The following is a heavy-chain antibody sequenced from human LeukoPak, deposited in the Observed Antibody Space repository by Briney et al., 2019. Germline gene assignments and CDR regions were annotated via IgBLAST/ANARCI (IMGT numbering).Heavy chain of an antibody. CDR3: ARYGGGVVVFDY. CDR1: GFTFSDYA. V-gene: IGHV3-23*01. D-gene: IGHD3-3*01. Sequence: PGGSLRLSCAASGFTFSDYAMNWVRQAPGRGLEWVSTISGSGGSTYYAGSVKGRFTISRDNSKNRLYMQMNSLRAEDTALYYCARYGGGVVVFDYWGQGILVTVSS. CDR2: ISGSGGST. J-gene: IGHJ4*02.